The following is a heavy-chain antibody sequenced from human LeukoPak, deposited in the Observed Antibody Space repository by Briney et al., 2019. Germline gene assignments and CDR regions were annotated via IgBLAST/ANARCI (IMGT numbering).Heavy chain of an antibody. CDR1: GFTFSDYY. Sequence: PGGSLRLSCAASGFTFSDYYMSWIRQAPGKGLEWVSDISSSGSTIYYADSVKGRFTISRDNAKNSLYLQMNSLRAEDTAVYYCARERGAGYCSSTSCYTGYYYYMDVWGKGTTVTVSS. CDR2: ISSSGSTI. J-gene: IGHJ6*03. D-gene: IGHD2-2*02. V-gene: IGHV3-11*04. CDR3: ARERGAGYCSSTSCYTGYYYYMDV.